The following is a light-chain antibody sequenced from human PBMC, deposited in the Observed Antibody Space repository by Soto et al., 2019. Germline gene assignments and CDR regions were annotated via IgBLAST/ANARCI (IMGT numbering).Light chain of an antibody. J-gene: IGKJ5*01. CDR3: QQCGSSPIT. CDR2: GAS. Sequence: EIVLTHSPGTLSLSPGERATLSSSASQSVSSSYLAWYQQKPGQAPRLLIYGASSRATGIPDRFSGSGSGTDFTLTISRLEPEDFAVYYCQQCGSSPITFGQGTRLEI. V-gene: IGKV3-20*01. CDR1: QSVSSSY.